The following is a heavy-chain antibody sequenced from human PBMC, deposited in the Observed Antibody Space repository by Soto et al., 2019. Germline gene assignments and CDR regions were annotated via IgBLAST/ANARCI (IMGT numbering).Heavy chain of an antibody. Sequence: SETLSLTCAVYGGSFSGHYWSWIRQPPGKGLEWIGEINHSGSTNSNPSLKSRVTISVDRSKNQFSLKLSSVTAADTAVHYCARGISMIVEAQRDAPDKYYFDSWSQGTQVTVS. D-gene: IGHD3-22*01. CDR3: ARGISMIVEAQRDAPDKYYFDS. CDR1: GGSFSGHY. J-gene: IGHJ4*02. CDR2: INHSGST. V-gene: IGHV4-34*01.